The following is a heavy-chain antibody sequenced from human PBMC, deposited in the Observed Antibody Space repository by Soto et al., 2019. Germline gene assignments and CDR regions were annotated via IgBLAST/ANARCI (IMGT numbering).Heavy chain of an antibody. CDR3: ARVYCSGGSCYPRYYYYMDV. V-gene: IGHV4-4*02. CDR2: IYHSGST. J-gene: IGHJ6*03. CDR1: SGSISSSNW. D-gene: IGHD2-15*01. Sequence: SETLSLTCAVSSGSISSSNWWSWVRQPPGKGLEWIGEIYHSGSTNYNPSLKSRVTISVDKSKNQFSLKLSSVTAADTAVYYCARVYCSGGSCYPRYYYYMDVWGKGTTVTVSS.